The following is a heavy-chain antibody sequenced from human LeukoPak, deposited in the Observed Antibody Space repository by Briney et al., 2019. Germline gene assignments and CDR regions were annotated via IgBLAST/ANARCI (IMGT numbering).Heavy chain of an antibody. CDR1: GFTFSDFY. CDR3: SRDPRHNDY. J-gene: IGHJ4*02. Sequence: GGSLRLSCAASGFTFSDFYMTWIRQAPGKGLELLSYISGSAHDVNYIDSVRGRFTISRDNAKNSLYLHMNSLTVEDTAVYYFSRDPRHNDYWGQGTLVTVSS. CDR2: ISGSAHDV. V-gene: IGHV3-11*01.